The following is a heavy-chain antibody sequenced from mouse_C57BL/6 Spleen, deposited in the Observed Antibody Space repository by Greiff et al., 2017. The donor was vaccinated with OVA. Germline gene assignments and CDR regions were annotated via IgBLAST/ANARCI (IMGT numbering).Heavy chain of an antibody. CDR1: GFTFSSYT. CDR3: ARQTHMDY. CDR2: ISGGGGNT. Sequence: EVQVVESGGGLVKPGGSLKLSCAASGFTFSSYTMSWVRQTPEKRLEWVATISGGGGNTYYPDSVKGRFTISRDNAKNTLYLQMSSLRSEDTALYDCARQTHMDYWGQGTSVTVSS. V-gene: IGHV5-9*01. J-gene: IGHJ4*01.